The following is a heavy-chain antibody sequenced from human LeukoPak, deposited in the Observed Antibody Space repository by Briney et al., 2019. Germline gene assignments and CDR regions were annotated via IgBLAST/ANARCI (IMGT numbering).Heavy chain of an antibody. CDR1: GGSISSYY. J-gene: IGHJ4*02. Sequence: SETLSLTCTVSGGSISSYYWSWIRQPPGKGLEWIGYIYYSGSTNYNPSLKSRVTISVDTSKNQFSLKLSSVTAADTAVYYCARLGDYYDSSRPTPFDYWGQGTLVTVSS. V-gene: IGHV4-59*08. D-gene: IGHD3-22*01. CDR3: ARLGDYYDSSRPTPFDY. CDR2: IYYSGST.